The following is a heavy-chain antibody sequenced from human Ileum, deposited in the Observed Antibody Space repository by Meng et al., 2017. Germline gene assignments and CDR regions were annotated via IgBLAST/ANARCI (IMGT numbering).Heavy chain of an antibody. Sequence: QVGLRGLGPGLVNPLETLSPTGTVSGGSISGYFWSWIRQPAGKGLEWIGRLYTSGITNYNPSLKSRVTMSVDTSKSQFSLNLTSVTAADTAIYYCAREKQQLGFDSWGQGTLVTVSS. CDR2: LYTSGIT. J-gene: IGHJ4*02. CDR1: GGSISGYF. V-gene: IGHV4-4*07. CDR3: AREKQQLGFDS. D-gene: IGHD1-1*01.